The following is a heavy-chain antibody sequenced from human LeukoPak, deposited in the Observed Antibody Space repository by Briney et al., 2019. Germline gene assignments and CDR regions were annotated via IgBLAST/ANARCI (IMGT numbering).Heavy chain of an antibody. D-gene: IGHD1-26*01. CDR3: AKNLLGSESFSWYFDL. CDR2: ITDSGGGT. Sequence: GGSLRLSCAASGDTFSSHGMSWVRQAPGKGLEWVSSITDSGGGTFYADSVKGRFTMSRDNCKNTLYLQMNSLRAEDTAVYYCAKNLLGSESFSWYFDLWGRGTLVTVSS. J-gene: IGHJ2*01. V-gene: IGHV3-23*01. CDR1: GDTFSSHG.